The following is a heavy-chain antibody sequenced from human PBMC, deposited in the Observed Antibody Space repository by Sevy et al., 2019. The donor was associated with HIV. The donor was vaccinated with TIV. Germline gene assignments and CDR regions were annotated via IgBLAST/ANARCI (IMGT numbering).Heavy chain of an antibody. Sequence: GGSLRLSCKASGFTFGDYAMSWFRQAPGKGLEWVGFIRNKAYDGTTEYAAYVKGRFTISRDDSKSIAYLQMNSLKTVDTAVYYCTRDPTEGIAVAGNWYDPWGQGTLVTVSS. D-gene: IGHD6-19*01. CDR1: GFTFGDYA. V-gene: IGHV3-49*03. J-gene: IGHJ5*02. CDR3: TRDPTEGIAVAGNWYDP. CDR2: IRNKAYDGTT.